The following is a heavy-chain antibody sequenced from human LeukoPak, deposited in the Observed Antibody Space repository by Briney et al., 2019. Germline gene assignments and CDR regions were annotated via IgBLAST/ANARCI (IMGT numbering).Heavy chain of an antibody. CDR1: GYTLTSYG. Sequence: GASVKVSCKASGYTLTSYGISWVRQAPGQGLEWMGWISAYNGNTNYAQKLQGRVTMTTDTSTSTAYMELRSLRSDDTAVYYCARDVTPTYYDILSYGMDVWGQGTTVTVSS. V-gene: IGHV1-18*01. CDR3: ARDVTPTYYDILSYGMDV. CDR2: ISAYNGNT. D-gene: IGHD3-9*01. J-gene: IGHJ6*02.